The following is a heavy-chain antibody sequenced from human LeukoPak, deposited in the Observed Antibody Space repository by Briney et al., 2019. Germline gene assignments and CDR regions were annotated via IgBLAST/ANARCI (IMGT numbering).Heavy chain of an antibody. D-gene: IGHD3-10*01. J-gene: IGHJ5*02. Sequence: KASKTLSLTCCGSGGSISSYYWSWIRQPPGKGLEWVGDIYYSGSTSYNPSLKSRVSISIGTPKHQFSLRVSAVTAGDADVHVCARRVHLHERWFDPWGQGTLVTVSS. CDR2: IYYSGST. V-gene: IGHV4-59*08. CDR1: GGSISSYY. CDR3: ARRVHLHERWFDP.